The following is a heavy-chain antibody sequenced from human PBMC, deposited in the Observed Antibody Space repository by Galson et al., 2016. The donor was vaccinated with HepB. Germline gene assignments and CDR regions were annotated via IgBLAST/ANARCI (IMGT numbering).Heavy chain of an antibody. CDR2: ISGSGGST. CDR3: AKSPDMITFGGIIVIPVHWFDP. CDR1: GFTFSSYA. D-gene: IGHD3-16*02. V-gene: IGHV3-23*01. J-gene: IGHJ5*02. Sequence: SLRLSCAASGFTFSSYAMSWVRQAPGKGLERVSSISGSGGSTYYADSVKGRFTISRDNSKNTLYLQMNSLRAEDTAVYYCAKSPDMITFGGIIVIPVHWFDPWGQGTLVTVSS.